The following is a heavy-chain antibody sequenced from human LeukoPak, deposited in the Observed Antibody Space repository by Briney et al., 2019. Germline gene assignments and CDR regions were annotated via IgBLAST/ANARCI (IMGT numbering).Heavy chain of an antibody. Sequence: GGSLRLSCAASGFTFSDYAMHWVRQAPGKGLEYVSAITNNGGSTYYANSVKGRITVSRDNSNNTLYLQMNSLRAADTAVYYRASERGGGYDAKNDYWGQGTLVTVAS. D-gene: IGHD5-12*01. CDR2: ITNNGGST. CDR1: GFTFSDYA. CDR3: ASERGGGYDAKNDY. V-gene: IGHV3-64*01. J-gene: IGHJ4*02.